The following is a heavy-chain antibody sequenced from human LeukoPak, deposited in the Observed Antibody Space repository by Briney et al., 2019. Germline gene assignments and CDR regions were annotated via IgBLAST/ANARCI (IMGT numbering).Heavy chain of an antibody. CDR1: GYTFTSYG. CDR2: ISAYNGNT. Sequence: ASVKVSCKASGYTFTSYGISWVRQAPGQGLEWMGWISAYNGNTNYAQKLQGRVTMTTDTSTSTAYMELRSLRSDDTAVYYCARRARTGSSSPEYFQHWGQGTLVTVSS. CDR3: ARRARTGSSSPEYFQH. V-gene: IGHV1-18*01. J-gene: IGHJ1*01. D-gene: IGHD6-6*01.